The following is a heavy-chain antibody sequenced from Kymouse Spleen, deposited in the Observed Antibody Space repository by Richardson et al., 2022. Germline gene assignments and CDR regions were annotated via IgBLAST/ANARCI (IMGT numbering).Heavy chain of an antibody. V-gene: IGHV3-15*01. Sequence: EVQLVESGGGLVKPGGSLRLSCAASGFTFSNAWMSWVRQAPGKGLEWVGRIKSKTDGGTTDYAAPVKGRFTISRDDSKNTLYLQMNSLKTEDTAVYYCTTSWLALYYYYYGMDVWGQGTTVTVSS. CDR2: IKSKTDGGTT. D-gene: IGHD6-19*01. CDR3: TTSWLALYYYYYGMDV. J-gene: IGHJ6*02. CDR1: GFTFSNAW.